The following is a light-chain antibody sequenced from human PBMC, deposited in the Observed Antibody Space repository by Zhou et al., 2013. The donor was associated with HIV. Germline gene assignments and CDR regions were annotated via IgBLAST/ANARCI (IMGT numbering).Light chain of an antibody. CDR1: QSFSSSY. J-gene: IGKJ4*01. V-gene: IGKV3-20*01. Sequence: EIVLTQSPGTLSLSPGERATLSCRASQSFSSSYLAWYQQQPGQAPRLLIHGAFSRAAGIPDRFSGSGSGTDFTLTISRLEPEDFAVYYCQQYVGPPRLTFGGGTKVEIK. CDR2: GAF. CDR3: QQYVGPPRLT.